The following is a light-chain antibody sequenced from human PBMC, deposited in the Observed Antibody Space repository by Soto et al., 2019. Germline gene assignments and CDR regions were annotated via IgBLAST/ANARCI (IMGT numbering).Light chain of an antibody. J-gene: IGKJ1*01. Sequence: DIVLTQSPDSLAVSLGERATINCKSSQSVLYSSNNKNYLAWYQQKPGQPPKLLIYWASMRESGVPDRFSGSGSGTDFTLTISSLQAEDVAVYYCQQYYRPWTFGQGTKVDIK. CDR2: WAS. CDR3: QQYYRPWT. CDR1: QSVLYSSNNKNY. V-gene: IGKV4-1*01.